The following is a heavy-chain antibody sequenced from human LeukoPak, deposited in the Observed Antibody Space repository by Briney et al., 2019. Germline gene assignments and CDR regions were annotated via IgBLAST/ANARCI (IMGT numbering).Heavy chain of an antibody. CDR3: ARANYGGNSSFDY. J-gene: IGHJ4*02. D-gene: IGHD4-23*01. CDR1: GGSFSGHY. V-gene: IGHV4-34*01. Sequence: SETLSLTCAVYGGSFSGHYWSWIRQPPGKGLEWIGEINHSGSTNYNPSLKSRVTIPVDTSNNQFSLKLSSVTAADTAVYYCARANYGGNSSFDYWGQGTLVTVSS. CDR2: INHSGST.